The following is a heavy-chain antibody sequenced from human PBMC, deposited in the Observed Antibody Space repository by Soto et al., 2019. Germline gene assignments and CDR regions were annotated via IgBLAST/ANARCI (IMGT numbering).Heavy chain of an antibody. J-gene: IGHJ2*01. CDR3: ARGCIAAAGPGDFDL. V-gene: IGHV4-34*01. CDR2: INHSGST. D-gene: IGHD6-13*01. CDR1: GGSFSGYY. Sequence: PSETLSLTCAVYGGSFSGYYWSWIRQPPGKGLEWIGEINHSGSTNYNPSLKSRVTISVDTSKNQFSLKLSSVTAADTAVYYCARGCIAAAGPGDFDLWGRGTLVTSPQ.